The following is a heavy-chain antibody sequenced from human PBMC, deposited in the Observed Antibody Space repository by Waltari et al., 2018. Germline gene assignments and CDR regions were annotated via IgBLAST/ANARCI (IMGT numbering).Heavy chain of an antibody. CDR2: IYSGGDK. D-gene: IGHD7-27*01. J-gene: IGHJ3*02. Sequence: EVQLVESGGGLIQPGGSLRLSCEVSGFTVSNNYIGWVRQAPGKGVGGVSVIYSGGDKYDADAVRGRFTISRDNSKNTLYLQMNSLRVEDTALYYCATWTGGSLGAFDNWGQGTMVTVSS. CDR1: GFTVSNNY. V-gene: IGHV3-53*01. CDR3: ATWTGGSLGAFDN.